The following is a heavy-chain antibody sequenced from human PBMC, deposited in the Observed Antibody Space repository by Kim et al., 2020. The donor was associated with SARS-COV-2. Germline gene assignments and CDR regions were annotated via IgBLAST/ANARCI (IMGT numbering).Heavy chain of an antibody. D-gene: IGHD3-16*01. V-gene: IGHV3-30*18. CDR1: GFSLTTYG. Sequence: GGSLRLSFAASGFSLTTYGMHWVRQAPGKGLEWVAVISSDGNSKYYADSVKGRFTISRDIPKNTLSLQMNSLRVEDTAVYYCAKGGIVERWYYLYDWGQGTLVTVSS. J-gene: IGHJ4*02. CDR2: ISSDGNSK. CDR3: AKGGIVERWYYLYD.